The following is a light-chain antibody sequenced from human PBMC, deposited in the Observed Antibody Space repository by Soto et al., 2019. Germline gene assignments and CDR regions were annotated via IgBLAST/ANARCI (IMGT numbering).Light chain of an antibody. Sequence: QSVLTQPPSVSGAPGQRVTISCTGSSSNIGAGYDVHWYQQLPATAPKLLIYGNSNRPSGVPDRFSGSKSGTSASLAITGLQDEDEAEYYCQSYDSSLSTYVFGTGTKVTVL. CDR1: SSNIGAGYD. CDR3: QSYDSSLSTYV. V-gene: IGLV1-40*01. CDR2: GNS. J-gene: IGLJ1*01.